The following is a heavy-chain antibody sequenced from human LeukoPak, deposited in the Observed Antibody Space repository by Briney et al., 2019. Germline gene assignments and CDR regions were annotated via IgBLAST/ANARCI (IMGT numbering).Heavy chain of an antibody. CDR3: ARGRLAAAGTNEGIDY. J-gene: IGHJ4*02. CDR1: GGSISSSNW. Sequence: GTLSLTCAVSGGSISSSNWWSWVRQAPGKGLEWVSVIYSGGSTYYADSVKGRFTISRDNSKNTLYLQMNSLRAEDTAVYYCARGRLAAAGTNEGIDYWGQGTLVTVSS. CDR2: IYSGGST. D-gene: IGHD6-13*01. V-gene: IGHV3-53*01.